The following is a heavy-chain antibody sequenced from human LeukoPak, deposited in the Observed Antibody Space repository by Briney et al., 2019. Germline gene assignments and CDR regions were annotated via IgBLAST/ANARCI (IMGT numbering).Heavy chain of an antibody. CDR2: IIPILGIA. D-gene: IGHD3-3*01. J-gene: IGHJ5*02. Sequence: SVKVSCKASGGTFSSYTISWVRQAPGQGLEWMGRIIPILGIANYAQKFQGRVTITADKSTSTAYMELSSLRSEDTAVYYCARDHRITIFGVRPPNTNWFDPWGQGTLVTVSS. CDR3: ARDHRITIFGVRPPNTNWFDP. CDR1: GGTFSSYT. V-gene: IGHV1-69*04.